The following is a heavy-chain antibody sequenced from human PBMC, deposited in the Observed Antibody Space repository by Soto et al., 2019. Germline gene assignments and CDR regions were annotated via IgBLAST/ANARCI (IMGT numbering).Heavy chain of an antibody. CDR2: IYAGGDT. D-gene: IGHD3-10*01. CDR3: ARDPSKEFGMDV. V-gene: IGHV3-53*01. Sequence: PGGSLRLSCAASGFTVSSNYMSWVRQAPGKWLEWVSSIYAGGDTYYTDSVKGRFTISRDNSKNMLYLQMNSLRAEDTAVYYCARDPSKEFGMDVWGRGTTVTVSS. J-gene: IGHJ6*02. CDR1: GFTVSSNY.